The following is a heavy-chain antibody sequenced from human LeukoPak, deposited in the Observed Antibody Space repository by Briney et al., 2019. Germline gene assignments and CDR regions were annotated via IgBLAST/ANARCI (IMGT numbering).Heavy chain of an antibody. Sequence: KSGGSLRLSCAASGFTFSSYSMNWVRQAPGRGLEWVSSISSSSSYIYYADSVKGRFTISRDNAKNSLYLQMNSLRAEDTAVYYCARDKAGEMATIIGYWGQGTLVTVSS. V-gene: IGHV3-21*01. CDR3: ARDKAGEMATIIGY. CDR2: ISSSSSYI. J-gene: IGHJ4*02. CDR1: GFTFSSYS. D-gene: IGHD5-24*01.